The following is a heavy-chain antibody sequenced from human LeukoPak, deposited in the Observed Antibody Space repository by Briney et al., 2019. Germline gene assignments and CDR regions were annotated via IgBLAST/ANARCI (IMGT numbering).Heavy chain of an antibody. D-gene: IGHD4-23*01. CDR1: GYTFTSYY. Sequence: ASVKVSCKASGYTFTSYYMHWVRQAPGQGLEWMGIINPSGGSTSYAQKFQGRVTMTRDTSTSTVYMELSSLRSEDTAVYYCARRRVDYGGTNWFDPWGQGTLVTVSS. CDR3: ARRRVDYGGTNWFDP. V-gene: IGHV1-46*01. J-gene: IGHJ5*02. CDR2: INPSGGST.